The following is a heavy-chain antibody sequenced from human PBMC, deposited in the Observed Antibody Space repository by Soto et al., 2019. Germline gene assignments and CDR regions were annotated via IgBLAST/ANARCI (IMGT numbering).Heavy chain of an antibody. CDR2: ISYDGSNK. CDR1: GFTFISYA. Sequence: SQRLSYSASGFTFISYAMHWVRQAPCKGLELVAVISYDGSNKYYADSVKGRFTISRDNSKNTLYLQMNSLRAEDTAVYYCARDRLVAATSAPPYCYYGMDVWGQGTTVTVSS. D-gene: IGHD2-15*01. CDR3: ARDRLVAATSAPPYCYYGMDV. J-gene: IGHJ6*02. V-gene: IGHV3-30-3*01.